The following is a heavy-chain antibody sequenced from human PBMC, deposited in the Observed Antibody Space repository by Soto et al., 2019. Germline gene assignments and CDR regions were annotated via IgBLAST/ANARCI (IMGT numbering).Heavy chain of an antibody. V-gene: IGHV3-30*03. CDR1: GFTFSSYG. Sequence: VQLVESGGGVVQPGRSLRLSRAASGFTFSSYGMHWVRQAPGKGLEWVAVISYDGSNKYYADSVKGRFTISRDNSKNTLYLQMNSLRAEDTAVYYCARQSITMVRETGGPFDYWGQGTLVTVSS. J-gene: IGHJ4*02. CDR2: ISYDGSNK. D-gene: IGHD3-10*01. CDR3: ARQSITMVRETGGPFDY.